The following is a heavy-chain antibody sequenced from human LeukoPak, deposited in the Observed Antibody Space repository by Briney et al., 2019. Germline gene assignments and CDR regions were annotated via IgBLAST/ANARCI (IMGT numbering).Heavy chain of an antibody. J-gene: IGHJ4*02. CDR1: GFTFSSYA. Sequence: GGSLRLSCAGSGFTFSSYAMSWVRQAPGKGLEWVSVVSGSGGSTYYADSVKGRFTISRDNSKNTLYLQMSSLRAEDTAVYYCAKWKYSNSGIDDYWGQGTLVTVSS. CDR2: VSGSGGST. CDR3: AKWKYSNSGIDDY. D-gene: IGHD6-6*01. V-gene: IGHV3-23*01.